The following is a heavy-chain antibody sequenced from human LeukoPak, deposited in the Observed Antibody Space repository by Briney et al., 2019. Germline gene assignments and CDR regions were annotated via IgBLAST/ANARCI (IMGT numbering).Heavy chain of an antibody. CDR1: GFTFSSYW. CDR3: AFYGSGVY. CDR2: IKNDGSMT. J-gene: IGHJ4*02. Sequence: GGSLRLSCAASGFTFSSYWMHWVRQAPGKGPVWVSRIKNDGSMTNYADSVQGRFTISRDNAKDTLYLQMNSLRADDTAVYYCAFYGSGVYWGQGALVPVSS. V-gene: IGHV3-74*01. D-gene: IGHD3-10*01.